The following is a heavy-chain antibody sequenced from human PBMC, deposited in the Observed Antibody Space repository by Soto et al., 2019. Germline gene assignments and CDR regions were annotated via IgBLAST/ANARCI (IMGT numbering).Heavy chain of an antibody. Sequence: LRLSCAASGFTFSSYGMSWVRQAPRKGLEWVSTIRGSADSANYADSVKGRFTISRDNSKNMLYLQMNSLRADDTAVYYCAKHLWFGESVFDPWGQGTLVTVSS. CDR2: IRGSADSA. CDR3: AKHLWFGESVFDP. D-gene: IGHD3-10*01. J-gene: IGHJ5*02. V-gene: IGHV3-23*01. CDR1: GFTFSSYG.